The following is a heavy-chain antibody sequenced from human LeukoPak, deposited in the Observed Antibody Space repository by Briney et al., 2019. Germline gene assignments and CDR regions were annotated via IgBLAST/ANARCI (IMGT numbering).Heavy chain of an antibody. CDR1: GGSISSYY. CDR2: IYYSGST. J-gene: IGHJ4*02. D-gene: IGHD1-26*01. Sequence: SETLSLTCTVSGGSISSYYWSWIRQPPGKGLEWIGYIYYSGSTNYNPSLKSRVTISVDTSKNQFSLKVSSVTAADTAVYCCARGFRGASFDYWGQGTLVTVSS. CDR3: ARGFRGASFDY. V-gene: IGHV4-59*01.